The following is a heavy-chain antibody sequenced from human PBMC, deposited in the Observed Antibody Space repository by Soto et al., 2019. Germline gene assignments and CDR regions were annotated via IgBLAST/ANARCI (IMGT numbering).Heavy chain of an antibody. CDR1: GYTFTSYY. D-gene: IGHD2-2*02. Sequence: ASVKVSCKASGYTFTSYYMHWVRQAPGQGLEWMGIINPSGGSTSYAQKFQGRVTMTRDTSTSTVYMELSSLRSEDTAVYYCARSMCSSNRCYKDYYYYGMDVWGQGTTVTVSS. J-gene: IGHJ6*02. V-gene: IGHV1-46*01. CDR2: INPSGGST. CDR3: ARSMCSSNRCYKDYYYYGMDV.